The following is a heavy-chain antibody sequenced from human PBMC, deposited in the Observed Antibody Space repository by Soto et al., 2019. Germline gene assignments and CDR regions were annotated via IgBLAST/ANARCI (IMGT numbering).Heavy chain of an antibody. CDR2: IKQDGSEI. D-gene: IGHD2-15*01. J-gene: IGHJ4*02. CDR3: ARDPVCSGGSCYDY. Sequence: PGGSLRLSCAASGFTFSRYWMTWFRQAPGKGLEWVANIKQDGSEIYYVDSVKGRFTISRDNAENSLYLQMNSLRAEDTAVYYCARDPVCSGGSCYDYWGQGTLVTVSS. CDR1: GFTFSRYW. V-gene: IGHV3-7*01.